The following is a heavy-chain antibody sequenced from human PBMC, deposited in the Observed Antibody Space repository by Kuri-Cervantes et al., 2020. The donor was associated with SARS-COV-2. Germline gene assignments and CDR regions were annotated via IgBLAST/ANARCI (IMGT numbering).Heavy chain of an antibody. CDR2: INHSGST. J-gene: IGHJ6*03. Sequence: SETLSLTCTVSGGSISSSSYYWSWIRQPPGKGLEWIGGINHSGSTNYNPSLKSRVTISVDTSKNQFSLKLSSVTAADTAVYYCARGVVTTSYYYYYYMDVWGKGTTVTVSS. V-gene: IGHV4-39*07. CDR1: GGSISSSSYY. D-gene: IGHD3-22*01. CDR3: ARGVVTTSYYYYYYMDV.